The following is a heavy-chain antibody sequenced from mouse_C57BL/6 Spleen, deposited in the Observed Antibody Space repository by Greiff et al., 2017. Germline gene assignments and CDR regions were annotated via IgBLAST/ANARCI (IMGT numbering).Heavy chain of an antibody. Sequence: QVQLKQPGAELVKPGASVKLSCKASGYTFTSYWMHWVKQRPGRGLEWIGRIDPSSGGTKYNEKFKSKATLTVDKPSSTAYMQLSSLTSEDSAVYYCARSADGYWYFDVWGTGTTVTVSS. CDR1: GYTFTSYW. CDR3: ARSADGYWYFDV. D-gene: IGHD2-3*01. CDR2: IDPSSGGT. J-gene: IGHJ1*03. V-gene: IGHV1-72*01.